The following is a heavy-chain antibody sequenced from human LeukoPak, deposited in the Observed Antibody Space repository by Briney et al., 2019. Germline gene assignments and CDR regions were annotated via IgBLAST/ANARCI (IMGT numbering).Heavy chain of an antibody. J-gene: IGHJ3*02. CDR3: RSDFWSGYYGGSSDAFDI. CDR2: IIPIFGTA. Sequence: ASVKVSCKASGGTFSSYAISWVRQAPGQGLEWMGGIIPIFGTANYAQKFQGRVTITTDESTSTAYMELSSLKTEDTAVYYCRSDFWSGYYGGSSDAFDIWGQGTMVTVSS. CDR1: GGTFSSYA. D-gene: IGHD3-3*01. V-gene: IGHV1-69*05.